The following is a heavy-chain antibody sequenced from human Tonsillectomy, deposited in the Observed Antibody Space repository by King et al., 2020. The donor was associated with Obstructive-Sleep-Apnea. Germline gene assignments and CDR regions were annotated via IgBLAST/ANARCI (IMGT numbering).Heavy chain of an antibody. CDR1: GYTFTGYY. Sequence: QLVQSGAEVKKPGASVKVSCKASGYTFTGYYMHWVRQAPGQGLEWMGWINPNSGGTNYAQKFQGCVTMTRDTSISTAYMELSRLRSDDTAVYYCARGPIVATITEYYFDYWGQGTLVTVSS. D-gene: IGHD5-12*01. J-gene: IGHJ4*02. V-gene: IGHV1-2*04. CDR2: INPNSGGT. CDR3: ARGPIVATITEYYFDY.